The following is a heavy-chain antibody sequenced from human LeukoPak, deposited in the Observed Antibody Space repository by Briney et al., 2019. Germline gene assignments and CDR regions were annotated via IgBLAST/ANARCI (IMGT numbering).Heavy chain of an antibody. CDR2: INPNSGGT. CDR1: GGTFSSYA. D-gene: IGHD3-22*01. V-gene: IGHV1-2*02. J-gene: IGHJ3*02. CDR3: ARVTGYYYENTGYYHHAFDI. Sequence: GSSVKVSCKASGGTFSSYAISWVRQAPGQGLEWMGWINPNSGGTIYAQKFQGRVTMTRDTSISTAYMELSRLRSDDTAVYYCARVTGYYYENTGYYHHAFDIWGQGTMVTVSS.